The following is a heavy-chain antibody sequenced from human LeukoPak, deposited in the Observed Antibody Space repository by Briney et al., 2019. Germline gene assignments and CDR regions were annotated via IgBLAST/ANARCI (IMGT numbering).Heavy chain of an antibody. D-gene: IGHD5-18*01. Sequence: VASVKVSCKASGGTFSSYAISWVRQAPGQGLEWMGGIIPIFGTANYAQKFQGRVTITADESTSTAYMELSSLRSEDTAVYYCAREFYGYPYYYGMDVWGQGTTVTVSS. CDR2: IIPIFGTA. CDR3: AREFYGYPYYYGMDV. CDR1: GGTFSSYA. V-gene: IGHV1-69*13. J-gene: IGHJ6*02.